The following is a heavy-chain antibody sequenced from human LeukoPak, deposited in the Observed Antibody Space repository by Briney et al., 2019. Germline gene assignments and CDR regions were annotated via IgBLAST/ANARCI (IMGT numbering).Heavy chain of an antibody. D-gene: IGHD3-10*01. CDR3: ARDSVGDAFDI. CDR1: GFTFSSYS. Sequence: GGSLRLSCAASGFTFSSYSMNWVRQAPGKGLEWVSSISSSSSYIYYADSVKGRFTISRGNAKNSLYLQMNSLRAEDTAVYYCARDSVGDAFDIWGQGTMVTVSS. V-gene: IGHV3-21*01. CDR2: ISSSSSYI. J-gene: IGHJ3*02.